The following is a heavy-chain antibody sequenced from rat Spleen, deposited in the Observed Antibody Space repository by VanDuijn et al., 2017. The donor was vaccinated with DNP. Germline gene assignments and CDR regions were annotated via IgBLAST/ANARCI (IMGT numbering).Heavy chain of an antibody. CDR2: IISSGGGT. CDR3: ARAGSRYAMDA. J-gene: IGHJ4*01. D-gene: IGHD1-2*01. V-gene: IGHV5-31*01. CDR1: GFTFNNYW. Sequence: EVQLVESGGDLVQPGGSLKLSCIASGFTFNNYWMTWIRQVPGKGLEWVASIISSGGGTYYADSVEGRFTVSRDNAKNTLYLQMNSPRSEDTATYYCARAGSRYAMDAWGQGTSVTVSS.